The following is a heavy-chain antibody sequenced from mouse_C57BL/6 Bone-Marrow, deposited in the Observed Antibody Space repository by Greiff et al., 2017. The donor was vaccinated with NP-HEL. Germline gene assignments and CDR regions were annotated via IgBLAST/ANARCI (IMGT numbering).Heavy chain of an antibody. CDR3: ARVTTVEYYFDY. CDR2: IDPSDSYT. J-gene: IGHJ2*01. V-gene: IGHV1-59*01. CDR1: GYTFTSYW. Sequence: QVQLQQPGAELVRPGTSVKLSCKASGYTFTSYWMHWVKQRPGQGLEWIGVIDPSDSYTNYNQKFKGKATLTVDTSSSTAYMQLSSLTSEDSAVYYCARVTTVEYYFDYWGQGTTLTVSS. D-gene: IGHD1-1*01.